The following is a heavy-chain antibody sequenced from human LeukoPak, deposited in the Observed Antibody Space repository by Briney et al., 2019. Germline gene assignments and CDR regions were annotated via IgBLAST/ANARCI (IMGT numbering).Heavy chain of an antibody. D-gene: IGHD6-19*01. CDR1: GFTFSSYS. Sequence: GGSLRLSCAASGFTFSSYSMNWVRQAPGKGLEWVSSISSSSSYIYYADSVKGRFTTSRDNAKNSLYLQMNSLRAEDTAVYYCARGQSPVAGNWFDPWGQGTLVTVSS. CDR3: ARGQSPVAGNWFDP. J-gene: IGHJ5*02. V-gene: IGHV3-21*01. CDR2: ISSSSSYI.